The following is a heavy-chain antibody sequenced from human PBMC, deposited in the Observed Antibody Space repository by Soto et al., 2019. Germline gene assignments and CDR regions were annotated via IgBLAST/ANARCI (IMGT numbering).Heavy chain of an antibody. D-gene: IGHD3-10*01. CDR1: GFTFSSYS. J-gene: IGHJ6*02. V-gene: IGHV3-48*02. CDR3: ARDRPAIYGSGRHYGMDV. CDR2: ISSSSSTI. Sequence: SLRLSCAASGFTFSSYSMNWVRQAPGKGLEWVSYISSSSSTIYYADSVKGRFTISRDNAKNSLYLQMNSLRDEDTAVYYCARDRPAIYGSGRHYGMDVWGQGTTVTSP.